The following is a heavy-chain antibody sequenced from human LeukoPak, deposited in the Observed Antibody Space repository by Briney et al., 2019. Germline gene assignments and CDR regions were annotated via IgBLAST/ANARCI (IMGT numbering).Heavy chain of an antibody. D-gene: IGHD2-2*01. CDR1: GFTFSSYG. CDR2: ISYDGSNK. V-gene: IGHV3-30*18. CDR3: AKTTIGYCSSTSCYYSPLDY. J-gene: IGHJ4*02. Sequence: PGRSLRLSCAASGFTFSSYGMHWVRQAPGKGLERVAVISYDGSNKYYADSVKGRFTISRDNSRNTLYLQMNSLRAEDTAVYYCAKTTIGYCSSTSCYYSPLDYWGQGTLVTVSS.